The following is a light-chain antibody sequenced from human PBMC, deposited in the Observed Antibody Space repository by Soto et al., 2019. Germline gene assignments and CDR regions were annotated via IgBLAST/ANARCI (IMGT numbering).Light chain of an antibody. Sequence: DIQMTQSPSSLSASVGDRVTITCRASQSITNFLNWYQQKPGKAPKLLIYAASRLQSGVPSRFSGSGSGTEFALTISSLQPDDFATYYCQHYNSYSEAFGQGTKVELK. CDR3: QHYNSYSEA. J-gene: IGKJ1*01. V-gene: IGKV1-39*01. CDR1: QSITNF. CDR2: AAS.